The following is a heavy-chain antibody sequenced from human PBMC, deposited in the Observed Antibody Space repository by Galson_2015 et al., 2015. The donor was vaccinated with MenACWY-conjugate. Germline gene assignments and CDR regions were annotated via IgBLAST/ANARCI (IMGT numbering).Heavy chain of an antibody. D-gene: IGHD2-21*01. CDR2: TYYRSKWYN. J-gene: IGHJ3*01. Sequence: CAISGDSVSSNNAAWTWIRQSPSRGLEWLGRTYYRSKWYNDYALSLKSRITVNPDTSKNQFSLQLNSVTPEDTAVYYCARWGPSHTAYRPSTDQINDAFDVWGQGTMVTVSS. CDR3: ARWGPSHTAYRPSTDQINDAFDV. CDR1: GDSVSSNNAA. V-gene: IGHV6-1*01.